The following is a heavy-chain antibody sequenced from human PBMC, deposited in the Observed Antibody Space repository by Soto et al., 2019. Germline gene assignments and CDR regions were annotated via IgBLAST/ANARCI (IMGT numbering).Heavy chain of an antibody. CDR1: GGTFSSYA. CDR2: IIPIFGTA. CDR3: SSMLGYCSSTSGYNGYYGMDV. J-gene: IGHJ6*02. Sequence: QVQLVQSGAAVTQPGYSVKVSCKASGGTFSSYAISWVRQAPGQGLEWMGGIIPIFGTANYAQKFQGRVTITADESTSTAYMELSSLRAEDTAVYYWSSMLGYCSSTSGYNGYYGMDVWGQGTTVTVS. D-gene: IGHD2-2*02. V-gene: IGHV1-69*01.